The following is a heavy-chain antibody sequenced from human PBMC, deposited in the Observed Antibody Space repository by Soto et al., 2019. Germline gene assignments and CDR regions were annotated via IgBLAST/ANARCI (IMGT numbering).Heavy chain of an antibody. CDR1: GYTFSDYD. CDR2: MNPNSGET. Sequence: QEQLVQSGAEVKKPGASVKVCCKTSGYTFSDYDINWGRQATGQGLEWIGWMNPNSGETGYAQKFQGRVTMTRSASLSTAYLELSSLRSEDTAVYYCARVAVAARPRWYNWFDPWGQGTLVTVSS. V-gene: IGHV1-8*01. CDR3: ARVAVAARPRWYNWFDP. D-gene: IGHD2-15*01. J-gene: IGHJ5*02.